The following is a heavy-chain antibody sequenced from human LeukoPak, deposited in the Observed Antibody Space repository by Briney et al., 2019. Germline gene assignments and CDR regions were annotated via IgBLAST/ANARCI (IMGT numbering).Heavy chain of an antibody. CDR1: GYSFTSYW. CDR3: AKHPLYYYGSSGYPGGNYYGMDV. Sequence: GESLKISCKGSGYSFTSYWISWVRQMPGKGLEWMGRIDPSDSYTNYSPSFQGHVTISADKSISTAYLQWSSLKASDTAMYYCAKHPLYYYGSSGYPGGNYYGMDVWGQGTTVTVSS. CDR2: IDPSDSYT. D-gene: IGHD3-22*01. J-gene: IGHJ6*02. V-gene: IGHV5-10-1*01.